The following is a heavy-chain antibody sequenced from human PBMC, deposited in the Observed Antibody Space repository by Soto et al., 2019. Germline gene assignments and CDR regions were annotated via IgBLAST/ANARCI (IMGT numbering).Heavy chain of an antibody. CDR1: GFTFRNAW. CDR3: TVGYYYDSSGYYPFDY. Sequence: GGSLRLSCAASGFTFRNAWMNWVRQAPGTGLEWVGRIKSKTDGGTTDYDAPVKGRFTISRDDSKNTLNLQMNSLKTEDTAVYYCTVGYYYDSSGYYPFDYWGQGT. CDR2: IKSKTDGGTT. V-gene: IGHV3-15*07. J-gene: IGHJ4*02. D-gene: IGHD3-22*01.